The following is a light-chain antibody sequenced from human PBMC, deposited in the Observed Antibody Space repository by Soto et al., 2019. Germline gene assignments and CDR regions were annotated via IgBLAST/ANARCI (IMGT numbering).Light chain of an antibody. V-gene: IGLV1-51*02. Sequence: QSVLTQPPSVSAAPGQKVTISCSGSSSNIGNNYVFWYQQLPGTAPKLLIYENNKRPSGIPDRFSGSKSGTSATLGITGLQTGDEADYYCGTWDSSLSAGNVVFGGGTKLTVL. CDR2: ENN. CDR3: GTWDSSLSAGNVV. CDR1: SSNIGNNY. J-gene: IGLJ2*01.